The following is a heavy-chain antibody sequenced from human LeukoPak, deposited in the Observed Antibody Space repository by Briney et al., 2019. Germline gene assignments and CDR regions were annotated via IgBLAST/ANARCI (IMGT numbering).Heavy chain of an antibody. CDR2: ISYDGSTK. Sequence: GESLKISCAASGFSFSNYGMHWVRQAPGKGLEWVAVISYDGSTKYYADSVKGRFTISRDNAKNSLYLQMNSLRAEDTAVYYCARALPSPLYSGSYADAFDIWGQGTMVTVSS. J-gene: IGHJ3*02. V-gene: IGHV3-30*03. CDR1: GFSFSNYG. D-gene: IGHD1-26*01. CDR3: ARALPSPLYSGSYADAFDI.